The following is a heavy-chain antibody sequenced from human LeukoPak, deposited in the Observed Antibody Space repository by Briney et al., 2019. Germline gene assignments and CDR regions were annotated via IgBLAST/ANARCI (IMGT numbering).Heavy chain of an antibody. CDR1: GFTFSDGW. V-gene: IGHV3-15*01. Sequence: GGSLRLSCAASGFTFSDGWMTWVRQAPGKGLEWVGRIKSKTDGGTIDYAAPVKGRFTISRDDSKNTLYLQMKSLRTEDTAVYYCTTDRGITAMSIFGYWGQGTLVTVSS. CDR3: TTDRGITAMSIFGY. D-gene: IGHD1-20*01. J-gene: IGHJ4*02. CDR2: IKSKTDGGTI.